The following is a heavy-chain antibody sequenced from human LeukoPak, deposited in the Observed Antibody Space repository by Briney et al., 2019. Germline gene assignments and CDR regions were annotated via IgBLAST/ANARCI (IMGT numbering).Heavy chain of an antibody. CDR3: ARETYYETYGMDV. J-gene: IGHJ6*02. CDR2: INPSGGST. D-gene: IGHD3-3*01. Sequence: ASVKVSCKASGYTFTSYYMHWVRQAPGQGLEWMGIINPSGGSTSYAQKLQGRVTMTTDTSTSTAYMELRSLRSDDTAVYYCARETYYETYGMDVWGQGTTVTVSS. CDR1: GYTFTSYY. V-gene: IGHV1-46*01.